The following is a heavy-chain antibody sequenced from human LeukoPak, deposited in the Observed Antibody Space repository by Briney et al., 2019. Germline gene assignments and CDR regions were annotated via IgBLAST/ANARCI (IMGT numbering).Heavy chain of an antibody. CDR3: ARSEGDAFDI. Sequence: PSETLSFTCTVSGGSVSSGSYYWSWIRQPPGKGLEWIGYIYYSGSTNYNPSLKSRVTISVDTSKNQFSLKLSSVTAADTAVYYCARSEGDAFDIWGQGTMVTVSS. CDR1: GGSVSSGSYY. V-gene: IGHV4-61*01. J-gene: IGHJ3*02. CDR2: IYYSGST.